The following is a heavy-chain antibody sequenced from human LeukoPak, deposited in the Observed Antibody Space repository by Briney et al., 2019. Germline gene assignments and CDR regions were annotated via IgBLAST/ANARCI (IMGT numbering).Heavy chain of an antibody. CDR2: IYYTGST. CDR1: GGSISTYY. D-gene: IGHD4-17*01. V-gene: IGHV4-59*01. Sequence: SETLSLTCTVSGGSISTYYWSWIRQPPGKGLEWIAYIYYTGSTNYNPSLQSRVTISVDTSKNQFSLKLSSVTAADTAVYYCATGYGDFRVEGRYFYSWGQGTLVTVSS. CDR3: ATGYGDFRVEGRYFYS. J-gene: IGHJ4*02.